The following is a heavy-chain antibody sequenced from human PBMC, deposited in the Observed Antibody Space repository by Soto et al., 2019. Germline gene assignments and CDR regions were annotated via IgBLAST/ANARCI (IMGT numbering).Heavy chain of an antibody. J-gene: IGHJ4*02. CDR2: ISYDGSNK. CDR3: ARGPHTGPEGY. V-gene: IGHV3-30-3*01. Sequence: QVQLVESGGGVVQPGRSLRLSCAASGFTFSSYAMHWVRQAPGKGLEWVAVISYDGSNKYYADSVKGRFTISRDNSKNTLYLQMNSLRAEDTAVYYCARGPHTGPEGYGGQGTLVTVSS. CDR1: GFTFSSYA.